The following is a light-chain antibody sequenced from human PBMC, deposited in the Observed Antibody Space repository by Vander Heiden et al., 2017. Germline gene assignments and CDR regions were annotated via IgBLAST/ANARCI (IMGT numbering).Light chain of an antibody. CDR2: TSS. Sequence: EIVMTQSRANLSVSLAERATFSCSASQGVNSNLAWYQQKPGQAPRLLIYTSSTRATGIPARFSGSVSGTEFTLTISSLQAEDFAVYYCHQYDNWPFTFGQGTKLEIK. J-gene: IGKJ2*01. CDR1: QGVNSN. CDR3: HQYDNWPFT. V-gene: IGKV3-15*01.